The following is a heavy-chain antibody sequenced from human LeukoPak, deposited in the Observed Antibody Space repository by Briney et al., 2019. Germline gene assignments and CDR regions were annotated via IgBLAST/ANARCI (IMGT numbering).Heavy chain of an antibody. V-gene: IGHV4-39*07. CDR3: ARASGYSSSEGY. Sequence: PSETLSLTCNVSGGSISSSSYYWGWIRQPPGKGLELIGNIYYSGTTYYNPSLKSRVTISVDTSKNQFSLKLSSVTAADTAVYYCARASGYSSSEGYWGQGTLVTVSS. D-gene: IGHD6-6*01. CDR2: IYYSGTT. CDR1: GGSISSSSYY. J-gene: IGHJ4*02.